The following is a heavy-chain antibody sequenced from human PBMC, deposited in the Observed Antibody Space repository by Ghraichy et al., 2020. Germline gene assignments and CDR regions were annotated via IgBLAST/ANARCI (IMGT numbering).Heavy chain of an antibody. Sequence: GGSLRLSCAASGFTFSSYWMHWVRQAPGKGLVWVSRINSDGSSTSYADSVKGRFTISRDNAKNTLYLQMNSLRAEDTAVYYCASMGITIFGVLPTYYMDVWGKGTTVTVSS. J-gene: IGHJ6*03. CDR2: INSDGSST. CDR3: ASMGITIFGVLPTYYMDV. CDR1: GFTFSSYW. V-gene: IGHV3-74*01. D-gene: IGHD3-3*01.